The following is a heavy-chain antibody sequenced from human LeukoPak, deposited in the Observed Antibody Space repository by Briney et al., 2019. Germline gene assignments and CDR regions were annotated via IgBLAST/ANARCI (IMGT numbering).Heavy chain of an antibody. CDR2: IIPIFGTA. CDR1: GGTFSSYA. D-gene: IGHD4/OR15-4a*01. CDR3: ARDQGYGAYGLDY. J-gene: IGHJ4*02. V-gene: IGHV1-69*05. Sequence: GASVKVSCKASGGTFSSYAISWVRQAPGQGLEWMGGIIPIFGTANYAQKFQGRVTITTDESTSTAYMELTSLRSEDTAVYYCARDQGYGAYGLDYWGQGTLVTVSS.